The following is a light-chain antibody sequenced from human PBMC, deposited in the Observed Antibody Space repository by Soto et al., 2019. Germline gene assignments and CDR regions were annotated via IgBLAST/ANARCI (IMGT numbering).Light chain of an antibody. CDR2: DVS. Sequence: SALTQPAAVSGSPGQSITISCTGTSSDVGGYNYVSWYQQHPGKAPKRMIYDVSNRPSGVSNRLSGSKSGNTASLTISGLQAEDEADYYCSSYTSSSLYVFGTGTKLTVL. J-gene: IGLJ1*01. CDR1: SSDVGGYNY. CDR3: SSYTSSSLYV. V-gene: IGLV2-14*01.